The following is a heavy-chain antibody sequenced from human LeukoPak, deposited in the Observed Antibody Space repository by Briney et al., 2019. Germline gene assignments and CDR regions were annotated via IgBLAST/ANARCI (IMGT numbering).Heavy chain of an antibody. J-gene: IGHJ4*02. CDR3: ARSVGAAAHFDF. D-gene: IGHD6-13*01. Sequence: PSETLSLTCTVSGVSINSFYWGWIRQPPGKGLEWIGYTYYSGSTNYNTSLKSRVTMSVDTSKNQFSLNLSSVTAADTAVYYCARSVGAAAHFDFWAQGTLVTVSS. CDR1: GVSINSFY. CDR2: TYYSGST. V-gene: IGHV4-59*08.